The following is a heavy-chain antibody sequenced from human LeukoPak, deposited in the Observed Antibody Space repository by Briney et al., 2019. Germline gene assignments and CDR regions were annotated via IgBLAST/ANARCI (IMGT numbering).Heavy chain of an antibody. CDR1: GFTFSSYA. J-gene: IGHJ4*02. CDR2: ISYDGSNK. V-gene: IGHV3-30-3*01. CDR3: ARDPGSSSSGFDY. D-gene: IGHD6-6*01. Sequence: PGRSLRLSCAASGFTFSSYAMHWVRLAPGKGLEWVAVISYDGSNKYYADSVKGRFTISRDNSKNTLYLQMNSLRAEDTAVYYCARDPGSSSSGFDYWGQGTLVTVSS.